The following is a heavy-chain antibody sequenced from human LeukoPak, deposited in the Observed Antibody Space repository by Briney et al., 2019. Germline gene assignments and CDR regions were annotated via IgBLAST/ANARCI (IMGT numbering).Heavy chain of an antibody. CDR1: GGSLSSYY. Sequence: PSETLSLTCTVSGGSLSSYYWSWIRQPPGKGLEWIGEINHSGSTNYNPSLKSRVTISVDTSKNQFSLKLSSVTAADTAVYYCARRGFYSSGWLNWGQGTLVTVSS. CDR2: INHSGST. V-gene: IGHV4-34*01. D-gene: IGHD6-19*01. J-gene: IGHJ4*02. CDR3: ARRGFYSSGWLN.